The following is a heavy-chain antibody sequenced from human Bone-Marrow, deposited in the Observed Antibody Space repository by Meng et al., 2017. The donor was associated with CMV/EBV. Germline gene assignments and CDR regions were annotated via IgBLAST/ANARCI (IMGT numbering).Heavy chain of an antibody. J-gene: IGHJ3*02. D-gene: IGHD6-19*01. CDR2: INHSGST. V-gene: IGHV4-34*01. CDR1: GGSFSGYY. CDR3: ARAGTWRALDAFDI. Sequence: SETLSLTCAVYGGSFSGYYWSWIRQPPGKGLEWIGEINHSGSTNYNPSLKSRVTISVDTSKNQFSLKLSSVTAADTAVYYCARAGTWRALDAFDIWGQGTMVNVAS.